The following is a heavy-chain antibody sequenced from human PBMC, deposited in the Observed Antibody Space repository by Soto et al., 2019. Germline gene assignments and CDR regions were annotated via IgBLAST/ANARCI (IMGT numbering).Heavy chain of an antibody. V-gene: IGHV4-34*01. J-gene: IGHJ5*02. CDR2: VYYTGST. D-gene: IGHD2-21*02. Sequence: SETLSLTCAVSGGAFNGYYWTWIRQSPGKGLEWIGYVYYTGSTYYNPSLMSRLTISVDTSKNQFSLKLTSVTAAETAVYYCVRTAREGAVAPHWFDRWGQGTQVTVSS. CDR3: VRTAREGAVAPHWFDR. CDR1: GGAFNGYY.